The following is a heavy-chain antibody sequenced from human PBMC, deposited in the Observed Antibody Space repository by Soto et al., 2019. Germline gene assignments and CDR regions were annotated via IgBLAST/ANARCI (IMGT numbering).Heavy chain of an antibody. CDR3: ATLRPQDYDYVWGSYRYLYFDY. J-gene: IGHJ4*02. V-gene: IGHV1-2*04. Sequence: ASVKVSCKASGYTFTGYYMHWVRQAPGQGLEWMGWINPNSGGTNYAQKFQGWVTMTRDTSISTAYMELSRLRSDDTAVYYCATLRPQDYDYVWGSYRYLYFDYWGQGTLVTVS. D-gene: IGHD3-16*02. CDR2: INPNSGGT. CDR1: GYTFTGYY.